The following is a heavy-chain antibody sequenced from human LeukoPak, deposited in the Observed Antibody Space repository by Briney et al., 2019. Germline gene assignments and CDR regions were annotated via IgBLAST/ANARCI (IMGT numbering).Heavy chain of an antibody. CDR3: ARHEIAAAGTKVGSPFDY. Sequence: SETLSLTCAVSGGSISSSNWWSWVRPPPGKGLEWIGSIYYSGSTYYNPSLKSRVTISVDTSRNQFSLKLSSVTAADTAVYYCARHEIAAAGTKVGSPFDYWGQGTLVTVSS. V-gene: IGHV4-39*01. CDR2: IYYSGST. CDR1: GGSISSSNW. D-gene: IGHD6-13*01. J-gene: IGHJ4*02.